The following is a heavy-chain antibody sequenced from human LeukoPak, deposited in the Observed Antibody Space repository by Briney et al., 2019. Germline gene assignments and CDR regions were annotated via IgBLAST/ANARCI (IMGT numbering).Heavy chain of an antibody. Sequence: GGSLRLSCAASGFTFSSYAMHWVRQAPGKGLEWVAVISYDGSNKYYADSVKGRFTISRDNPKNTLYLQMNSLRAEDTAVYYCARALWDYYGSGSYSRPNDYWGQGTLVTVSS. J-gene: IGHJ4*02. D-gene: IGHD3-10*01. CDR2: ISYDGSNK. CDR1: GFTFSSYA. V-gene: IGHV3-30-3*01. CDR3: ARALWDYYGSGSYSRPNDY.